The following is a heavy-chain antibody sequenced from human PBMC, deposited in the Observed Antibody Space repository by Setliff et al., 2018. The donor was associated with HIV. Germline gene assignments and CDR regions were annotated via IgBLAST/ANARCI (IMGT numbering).Heavy chain of an antibody. V-gene: IGHV4-34*01. CDR1: GGSFSGYY. J-gene: IGHJ4*02. D-gene: IGHD3-22*01. Sequence: PSETLSLTCAVYGGSFSGYYWSWIRQSPGKGLEWIGEINHGGSTNWNPSLKSRVTISGDTFNNHFSLNLRSVTAADTAVYYCARGVGSSGYLYFDYWGQGTRVTV. CDR3: ARGVGSSGYLYFDY. CDR2: INHGGST.